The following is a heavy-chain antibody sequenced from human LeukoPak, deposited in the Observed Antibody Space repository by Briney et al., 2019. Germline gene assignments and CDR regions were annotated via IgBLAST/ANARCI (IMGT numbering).Heavy chain of an antibody. CDR2: INAGNGNT. J-gene: IGHJ4*02. CDR3: ASVGPYSSGWRPFDY. CDR1: GYTFTSYA. Sequence: ASVKVSCKASGYTFTSYAMHWVRQAPGQRLEWMGWINAGNGNTKYSQKFQGRVTITRDTSASTAYMELSSLRSEDTAVYYCASVGPYSSGWRPFDYWGQGTLVTVSS. D-gene: IGHD6-19*01. V-gene: IGHV1-3*01.